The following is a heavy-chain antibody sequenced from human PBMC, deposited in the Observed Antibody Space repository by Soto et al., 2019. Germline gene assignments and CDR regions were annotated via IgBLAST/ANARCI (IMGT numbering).Heavy chain of an antibody. Sequence: PSETLSLTCTVSGGSIISGGYYWSWIRQHPGKGLECIGYIYYSGSTYYNPSLKSRVTISVDASRNQFSLKLRSVAAADTAVYYCASRIAEVGKHWFDPWGQGTLVTVSS. D-gene: IGHD6-13*01. CDR2: IYYSGST. CDR1: GGSIISGGYY. V-gene: IGHV4-31*03. J-gene: IGHJ5*02. CDR3: ASRIAEVGKHWFDP.